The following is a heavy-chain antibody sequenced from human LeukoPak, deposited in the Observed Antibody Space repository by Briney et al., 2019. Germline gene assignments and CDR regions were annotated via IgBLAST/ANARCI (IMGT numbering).Heavy chain of an antibody. D-gene: IGHD3-10*01. V-gene: IGHV3-21*01. CDR1: GFTFSSYS. CDR2: ISSSSSYI. CDR3: ARETIWFGGGEFDY. Sequence: PGGSLRLSCAASGFTFSSYSMNWVRQAPGKGLEWVSSISSSSSYIYYADSVKGRFTISRDNAKNSLYLQMNSLRAEDTAVYYCARETIWFGGGEFDYWGQGTLVTVSS. J-gene: IGHJ4*02.